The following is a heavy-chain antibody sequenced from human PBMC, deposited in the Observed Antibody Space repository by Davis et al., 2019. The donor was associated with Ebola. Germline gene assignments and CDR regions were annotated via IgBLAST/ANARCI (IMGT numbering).Heavy chain of an antibody. CDR2: ISSNGGST. J-gene: IGHJ3*02. V-gene: IGHV3-64*01. Sequence: PGGSLRLSCAASGFTFSSYAMHWVRQAPGKGLQYVSGISSNGGSTYYANSVKGRFTISRDNSKNTLYLQMGSLRAEDMAVYYCARALATVVTPIDAFDIWGQGTMVTVSS. CDR1: GFTFSSYA. CDR3: ARALATVVTPIDAFDI. D-gene: IGHD3-10*01.